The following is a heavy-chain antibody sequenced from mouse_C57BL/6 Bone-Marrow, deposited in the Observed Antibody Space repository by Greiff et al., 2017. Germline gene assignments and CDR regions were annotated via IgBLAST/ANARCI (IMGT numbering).Heavy chain of an antibody. CDR1: GYTFTSYW. J-gene: IGHJ2*01. V-gene: IGHV1-50*01. Sequence: QVHVKQPGAELVKPGASVKLSCKASGYTFTSYWMQWVKQRPGQGLEWIGEIDPSDSYTNYNQKFKGKATLTVDTSSSTAYMQLSSLTSEDSAVYYCASGWLLRVWGQGTTLTVSS. D-gene: IGHD2-3*01. CDR3: ASGWLLRV. CDR2: IDPSDSYT.